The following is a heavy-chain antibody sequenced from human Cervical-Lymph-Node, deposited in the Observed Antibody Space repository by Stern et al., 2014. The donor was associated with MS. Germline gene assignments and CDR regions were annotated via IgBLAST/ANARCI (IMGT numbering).Heavy chain of an antibody. J-gene: IGHJ4*02. CDR2: ISGDSGDI. V-gene: IGHV3-21*04. Sequence: EVQLVESGGGLVKPGGALRLSGAASGFTFKEYTMNWVRQAPGQGREGVSSISGDSGDIHYAASVKGRFTISRDNLKKSLYLQMNSLRAEDTAFYYCAREDYTQDFDYWGRGTLVIVSS. D-gene: IGHD4-11*01. CDR1: GFTFKEYT. CDR3: AREDYTQDFDY.